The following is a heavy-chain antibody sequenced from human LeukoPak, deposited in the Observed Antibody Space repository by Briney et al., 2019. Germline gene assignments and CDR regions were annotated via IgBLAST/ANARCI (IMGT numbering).Heavy chain of an antibody. D-gene: IGHD3-22*01. Sequence: PGGSLRLSCAASGFTFSNNWMTWVRQAPGKGLEWVANIKQDGSEEYYVDSVKGRFTISRDNAKNSLYLQMNSLRAEDTAVYYCARVGNTMIDYWGQGTLVTVSS. CDR3: ARVGNTMIDY. J-gene: IGHJ4*02. V-gene: IGHV3-7*01. CDR2: IKQDGSEE. CDR1: GFTFSNNW.